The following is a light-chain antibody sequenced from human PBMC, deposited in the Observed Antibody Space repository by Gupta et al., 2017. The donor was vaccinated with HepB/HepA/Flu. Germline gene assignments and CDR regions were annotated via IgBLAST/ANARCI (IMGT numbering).Light chain of an antibody. CDR3: QQRSTWNT. J-gene: IGKJ5*01. CDR1: QSVSSY. Sequence: EIVLTQSPATLSLSPGERATLSCRASQSVSSYLAWYQQKPGQAPRLLIYDASNRAIGIPARFSGSGTGKDFTLTSSRREDEDFAVYYWQQRSTWNTFGQGTRLEIK. CDR2: DAS. V-gene: IGKV3D-11*02.